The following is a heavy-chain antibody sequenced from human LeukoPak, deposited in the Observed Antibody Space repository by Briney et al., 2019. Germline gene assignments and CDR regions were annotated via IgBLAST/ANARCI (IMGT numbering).Heavy chain of an antibody. D-gene: IGHD2-2*02. Sequence: SVKVSCKASGGTFSSYAISWVRQAPGQGLEWVGRIIPILGIANYAQKFQGRVTITADKSTSTAYMELSSLRSEDTAVYYCAVGYCSSTSCYRAYNWFDPWGQGTLVTVSS. CDR1: GGTFSSYA. V-gene: IGHV1-69*04. J-gene: IGHJ5*02. CDR2: IIPILGIA. CDR3: AVGYCSSTSCYRAYNWFDP.